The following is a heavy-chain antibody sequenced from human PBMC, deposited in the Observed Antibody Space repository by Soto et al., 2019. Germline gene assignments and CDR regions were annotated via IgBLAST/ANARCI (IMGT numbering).Heavy chain of an antibody. Sequence: QVQLQESGPGLVKPSQTLSLTCTVSGGSISSGDYYWSWIRQPPGKGLEWIGYIYYSGSTYYNPSLKSRVTVPVDTSKNQCSLKLSSVTAADTAVYYCAMGSEWLLQDDYWGQGTLVTVSS. J-gene: IGHJ4*02. CDR3: AMGSEWLLQDDY. CDR1: GGSISSGDYY. V-gene: IGHV4-30-4*01. CDR2: IYYSGST. D-gene: IGHD3-22*01.